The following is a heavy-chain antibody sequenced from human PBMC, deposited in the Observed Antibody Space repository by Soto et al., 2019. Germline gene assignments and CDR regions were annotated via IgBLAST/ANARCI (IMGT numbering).Heavy chain of an antibody. CDR2: LNAGNGNT. CDR1: GYTFTSYT. V-gene: IGHV1-3*01. J-gene: IGHJ5*02. D-gene: IGHD1-7*01. CDR3: ARGGWYNWNYMYDWFDP. Sequence: ASVKVSCKASGYTFTSYTMHWVRQAPGQRLEWMGWLNAGNGNTKYSQKFQGRVTITRDTSASTAYMELSSLRSEDTAVYYCARGGWYNWNYMYDWFDPWGQGTLVTVSS.